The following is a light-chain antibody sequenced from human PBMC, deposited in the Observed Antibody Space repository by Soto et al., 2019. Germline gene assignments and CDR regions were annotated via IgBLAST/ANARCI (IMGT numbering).Light chain of an antibody. CDR2: GNS. CDR3: QSYDSSLSGSEV. Sequence: QAVVTQPPSVSGAPGQRVTISCTGSSSNIGAGYDVHWYQQLPGTAPKLLMYGNSNRPSGVPDRFSGSKSGTSASLAITGLQAEDEADYYCQSYDSSLSGSEVFGTGTKVTV. CDR1: SSNIGAGYD. J-gene: IGLJ1*01. V-gene: IGLV1-40*01.